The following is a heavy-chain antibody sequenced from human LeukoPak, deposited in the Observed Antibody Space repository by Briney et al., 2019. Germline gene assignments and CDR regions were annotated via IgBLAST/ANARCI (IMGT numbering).Heavy chain of an antibody. Sequence: WMNPNSGNTGYAQKFQGRVTMTRNTSISTAYMELSSLRSEDTAVYYCARVVRYYDSSGSDYWGQGTLVTVSS. CDR2: MNPNSGNT. J-gene: IGHJ4*02. CDR3: ARVVRYYDSSGSDY. D-gene: IGHD3-22*01. V-gene: IGHV1-8*01.